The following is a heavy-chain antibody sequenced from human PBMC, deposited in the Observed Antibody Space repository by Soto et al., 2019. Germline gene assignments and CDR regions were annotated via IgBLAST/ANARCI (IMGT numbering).Heavy chain of an antibody. CDR1: GFTFRAYY. CDR2: ISTGGSTI. V-gene: IGHV3-11*01. D-gene: IGHD3-3*01. Sequence: QVQLVESGGGLVKPGGSLRLSCIASGFTFRAYYMNWIRQAPGKGLEWVSYISTGGSTIFYADSVKGRFTISRDNAKNSLSLQMDSLRADDTGVYYCARGSPQFWQLFDNWGRGALVTVSS. J-gene: IGHJ4*02. CDR3: ARGSPQFWQLFDN.